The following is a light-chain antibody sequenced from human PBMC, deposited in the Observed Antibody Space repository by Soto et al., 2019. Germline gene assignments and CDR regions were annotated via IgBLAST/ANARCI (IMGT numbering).Light chain of an antibody. Sequence: DXXXXXXXXXXSSSLGDXFVITCRASLTINRWLAWYQQKPGKAPKLLIYKASNLEIGVPSRFSGSGSGTEFTLTISSLQPEDFATYYCQQSYSTPRTFGQGTKVDIK. CDR1: LTINRW. V-gene: IGKV1-5*03. CDR3: QQSYSTPRT. CDR2: KAS. J-gene: IGKJ1*01.